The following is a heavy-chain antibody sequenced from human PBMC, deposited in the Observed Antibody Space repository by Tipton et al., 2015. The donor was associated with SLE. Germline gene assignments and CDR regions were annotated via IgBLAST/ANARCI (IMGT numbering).Heavy chain of an antibody. CDR3: ARAGIPPYYYYYMDV. D-gene: IGHD6-13*01. Sequence: LRLSCAASGFTFSDYYMSWIRQAPGKGLEWVSYISSSGSTIYYADSVKGRFTISRDNAKNSLYLQMNSLRAEDTAVYYCARAGIPPYYYYYMDVWGKGTTVTVSS. CDR1: GFTFSDYY. CDR2: ISSSGSTI. V-gene: IGHV3-11*01. J-gene: IGHJ6*03.